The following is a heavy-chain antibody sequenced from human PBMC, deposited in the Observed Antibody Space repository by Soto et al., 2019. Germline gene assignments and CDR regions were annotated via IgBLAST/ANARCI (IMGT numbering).Heavy chain of an antibody. CDR2: ISGGGRPI. D-gene: IGHD6-19*01. CDR3: ARDLGWAFDS. J-gene: IGHJ4*02. V-gene: IGHV3-48*02. Sequence: VQLVESGGGSVQPGGSLRLSCAASGFTFSTFSMNWVRQAPGRGREWISYISGGGRPISYADSVKGRFTISRDNAKNSLYLQMDSLTDEDTAVYYCARDLGWAFDSWGQGTLVTVSS. CDR1: GFTFSTFS.